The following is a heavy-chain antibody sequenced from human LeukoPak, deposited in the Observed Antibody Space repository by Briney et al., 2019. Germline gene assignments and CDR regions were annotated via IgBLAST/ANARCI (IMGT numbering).Heavy chain of an antibody. V-gene: IGHV1-69*01. Sequence: SVKVSCKASGGTFSSYAISWVRQAPGQGLEWMGGIIPIFGTANYAQKFQGRVTITADESTSTAYMELSSLRSEDTAVYYCARVEYISGYSHIYWGQGTLVTVSS. CDR2: IIPIFGTA. D-gene: IGHD3-22*01. CDR1: GGTFSSYA. J-gene: IGHJ4*02. CDR3: ARVEYISGYSHIY.